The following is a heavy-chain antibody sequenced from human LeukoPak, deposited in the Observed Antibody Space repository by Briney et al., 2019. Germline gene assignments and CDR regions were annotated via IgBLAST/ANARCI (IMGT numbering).Heavy chain of an antibody. CDR3: ARVTLTAYSSGWYGTNPYYFDY. D-gene: IGHD6-19*01. J-gene: IGHJ4*02. CDR2: INHSGST. Sequence: SETLSLTCAVYGGSFSGYYWSWIRQPPGKGLEWIGEINHSGSTNYNPSLKSRVTISVDTSKNQFSLKLSSVTAADTAVYYCARVTLTAYSSGWYGTNPYYFDYWGQGTLVTVSS. V-gene: IGHV4-34*01. CDR1: GGSFSGYY.